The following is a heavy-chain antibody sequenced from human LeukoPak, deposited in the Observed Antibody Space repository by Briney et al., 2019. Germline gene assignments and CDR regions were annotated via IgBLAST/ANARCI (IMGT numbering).Heavy chain of an antibody. Sequence: SQTLSLTCTVSGGSISSGGYNWSWIRQHPGKGLEWIGYIYYSGSTYYNPSLKSRVTISVDTSKNQFSLKLSSVTAADTAVYYCARDPVDLRYYGMDVWGQGTTVTVSS. CDR2: IYYSGST. J-gene: IGHJ6*02. D-gene: IGHD2-2*01. V-gene: IGHV4-31*03. CDR3: ARDPVDLRYYGMDV. CDR1: GGSISSGGYN.